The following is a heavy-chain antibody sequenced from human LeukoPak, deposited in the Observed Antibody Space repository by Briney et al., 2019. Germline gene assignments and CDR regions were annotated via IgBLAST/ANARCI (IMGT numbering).Heavy chain of an antibody. V-gene: IGHV3-21*01. Sequence: GGSLRLSCAAAGFTFSSYSMNWVRQAPGKGLEWVSSISSSSSYIYYADSVKGRFTISRDNAKNSLYLQMNSLRAEDTAVYYCARVKLHASFAYWGQGTLVTVSS. CDR1: GFTFSSYS. D-gene: IGHD2-8*01. CDR2: ISSSSSYI. J-gene: IGHJ4*02. CDR3: ARVKLHASFAY.